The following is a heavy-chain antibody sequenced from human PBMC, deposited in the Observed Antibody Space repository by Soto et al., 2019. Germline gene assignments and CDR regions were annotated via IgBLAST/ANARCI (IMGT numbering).Heavy chain of an antibody. CDR2: IYYSGST. CDR1: GGSISSSSYY. J-gene: IGHJ4*02. V-gene: IGHV4-39*01. CDR3: AGYSGYDFGLDY. D-gene: IGHD5-12*01. Sequence: SETLSLTCTVSGGSISSSSYYWGWIRQPPGKGLEWIGSIYYSGSTYYNPSLKSRVTISVDTSKNQFSLKLSSVTAADTAVYYCAGYSGYDFGLDYWGQGTLVTVSS.